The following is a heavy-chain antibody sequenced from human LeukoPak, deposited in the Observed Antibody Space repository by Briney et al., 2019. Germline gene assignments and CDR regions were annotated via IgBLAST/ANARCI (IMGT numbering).Heavy chain of an antibody. CDR2: IKQDGGET. V-gene: IGHV3-7*01. CDR3: TREDHSNYNY. Sequence: PGGSLRLSCAASGFTFSNYAMSWVRQAPGKGLEWVANIKQDGGETFYMDSVKGRFTISRDNAKNSLYLQMNSLRAEDTAVYYCTREDHSNYNYWGQGTLVTVSS. CDR1: GFTFSNYA. J-gene: IGHJ4*02. D-gene: IGHD4-11*01.